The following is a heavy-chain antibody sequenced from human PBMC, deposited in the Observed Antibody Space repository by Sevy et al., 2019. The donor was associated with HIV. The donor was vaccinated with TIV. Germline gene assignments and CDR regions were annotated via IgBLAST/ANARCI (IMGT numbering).Heavy chain of an antibody. CDR3: VGQKLTYMNGWHYLDY. V-gene: IGHV4-39*01. CDR2: INYSGIT. D-gene: IGHD6-19*01. CDR1: GASIRSSGYY. J-gene: IGHJ4*02. Sequence: SETLSLTCTVSGASIRSSGYYWGWIRQPPGKGLEWIASINYSGITFHNPSLKSPVTISAVMSKNQFSLRLSSVTAADSSIYFCVGQKLTYMNGWHYLDYWGQGTVVTVSS.